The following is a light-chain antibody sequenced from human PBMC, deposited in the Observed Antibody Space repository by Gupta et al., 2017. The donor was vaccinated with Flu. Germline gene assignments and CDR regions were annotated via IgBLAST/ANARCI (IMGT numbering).Light chain of an antibody. CDR1: QSVSSY. Sequence: EIVLTQSPATLSLSPGERATLSCRASQSVSSYLAWYQQKPGQAPRLLIYDASNRATGIPARFSGSGSGTDFTLAINSLEPEGFAVYYCQQRINWPLTFGGGTKVEIK. V-gene: IGKV3-11*01. CDR2: DAS. J-gene: IGKJ4*01. CDR3: QQRINWPLT.